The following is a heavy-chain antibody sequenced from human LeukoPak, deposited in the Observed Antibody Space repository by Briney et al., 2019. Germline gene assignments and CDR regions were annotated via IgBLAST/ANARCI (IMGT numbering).Heavy chain of an antibody. Sequence: GESLKISCKGSGYSFTSYWIGWVRQMPGKGLEWMGIIYPGDSDTRYSPSFQGQVTISADKSSSTAYLQWSSLKAADAAMYYCARTGDFSMSDYWGQGTLVTVSS. CDR3: ARTGDFSMSDY. D-gene: IGHD2/OR15-2a*01. CDR1: GYSFTSYW. V-gene: IGHV5-51*01. CDR2: IYPGDSDT. J-gene: IGHJ4*02.